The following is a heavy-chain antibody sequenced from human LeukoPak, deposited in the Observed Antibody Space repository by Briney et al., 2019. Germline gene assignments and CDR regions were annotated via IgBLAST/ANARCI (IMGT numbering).Heavy chain of an antibody. CDR1: GGSISSYY. J-gene: IGHJ2*01. Sequence: PSETLSLTCTVSGGSISSYYWSWLRQPPGKGLEWIGYIYYSGSTNYNPSLKSRVTISVDTSKNQFSLKLSSVTAADTAVYYCARVYCSSTSCQQELIWYFDLWGRGTLVTVSS. CDR2: IYYSGST. V-gene: IGHV4-59*01. CDR3: ARVYCSSTSCQQELIWYFDL. D-gene: IGHD2-2*01.